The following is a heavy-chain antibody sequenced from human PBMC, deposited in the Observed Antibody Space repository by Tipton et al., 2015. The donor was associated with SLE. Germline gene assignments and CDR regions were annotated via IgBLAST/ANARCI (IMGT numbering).Heavy chain of an antibody. CDR2: IYYSGST. V-gene: IGHV4-31*03. Sequence: TLSLTCTVSGGSISSGGCYWSWIRQHPGKGLEWIGYIYYSGSTYYNPSLKSRVTISVDTSKNQFSLKLSSVTAADTAVYYCASGDYYDSPGWFDPWGQGTLVTVSS. CDR1: GGSISSGGCY. CDR3: ASGDYYDSPGWFDP. D-gene: IGHD3-22*01. J-gene: IGHJ5*02.